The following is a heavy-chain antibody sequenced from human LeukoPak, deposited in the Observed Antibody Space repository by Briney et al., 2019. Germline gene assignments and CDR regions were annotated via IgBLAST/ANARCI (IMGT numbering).Heavy chain of an antibody. CDR1: GGSFSGYY. Sequence: TSETLSLTCAVYGGSFSGYYWSWIRQPPGKGLEWIGEINHSGSTNYNPSLKSRVTISVDTSKNQFSLKLSSVTAAETAVYYCAREATQGSIAAAGIDYWGQGTLVSVSS. D-gene: IGHD6-13*01. CDR3: AREATQGSIAAAGIDY. V-gene: IGHV4-34*01. J-gene: IGHJ4*02. CDR2: INHSGST.